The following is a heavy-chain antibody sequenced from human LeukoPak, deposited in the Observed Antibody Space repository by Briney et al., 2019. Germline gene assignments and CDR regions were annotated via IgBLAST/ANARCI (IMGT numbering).Heavy chain of an antibody. Sequence: GGSLRLSCAASGFTFSNYGMHWVRQAPGKGLEWVAVISYDGSNKYYADSMKGRFTISRDNSKNTLYLQMNSLRAEDTAVYYCARSLTIFGVVIPSFDYWGQGTLVTVSS. D-gene: IGHD3-3*01. CDR2: ISYDGSNK. CDR3: ARSLTIFGVVIPSFDY. V-gene: IGHV3-30*03. CDR1: GFTFSNYG. J-gene: IGHJ4*02.